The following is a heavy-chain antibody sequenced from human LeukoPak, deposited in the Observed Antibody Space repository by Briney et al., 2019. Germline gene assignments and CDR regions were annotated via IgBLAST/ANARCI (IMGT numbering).Heavy chain of an antibody. J-gene: IGHJ4*02. CDR1: GGSFSGYY. CDR2: INHSGST. D-gene: IGHD3-10*01. V-gene: IGHV4-34*01. Sequence: PSETLSLTCAVYGGSFSGYYWIWIRQPPGKGLEWIGEINHSGSTNYNPSLKSRVTISVDTSKNQFSLKLSSVTAADTAVYYCARCRFGKQIDYWGQGTLVTVSS. CDR3: ARCRFGKQIDY.